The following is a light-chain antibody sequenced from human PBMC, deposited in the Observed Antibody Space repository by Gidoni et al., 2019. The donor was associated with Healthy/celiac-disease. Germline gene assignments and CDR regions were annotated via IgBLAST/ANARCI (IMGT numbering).Light chain of an antibody. CDR3: QQYNNWPLT. Sequence: EIVMTQSPATLSVSPGERATLSCRASQSVSSNLAWYQQKPGQAPRLLIYGASTRATGSPARFSGGGSGTEFTLTISNLQSEDFAVYYCQQYNNWPLTFGGGTKVEIK. CDR1: QSVSSN. V-gene: IGKV3-15*01. CDR2: GAS. J-gene: IGKJ4*01.